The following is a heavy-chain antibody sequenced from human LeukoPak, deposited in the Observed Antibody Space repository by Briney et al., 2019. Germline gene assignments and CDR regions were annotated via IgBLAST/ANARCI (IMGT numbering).Heavy chain of an antibody. V-gene: IGHV4-59*08. J-gene: IGHJ4*02. CDR2: IYYSGST. CDR3: ARRGYDSSGQFDY. Sequence: SETLSLTCSVSGGSISSYYWTWIRQPPGKGLEWIGYIYYSGSTNYNPSLKSRVTMSLDTSKKQFSLKLSSVTAADTAVYYCARRGYDSSGQFDYWGQGILVTVSS. D-gene: IGHD3-22*01. CDR1: GGSISSYY.